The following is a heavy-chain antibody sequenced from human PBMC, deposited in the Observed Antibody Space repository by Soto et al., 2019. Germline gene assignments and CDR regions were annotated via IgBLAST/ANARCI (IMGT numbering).Heavy chain of an antibody. CDR1: GFTFSSYA. Sequence: GGSLRLSCAASGFTFSSYAMHWVRQAPGKGLEWVAVISYDGSNKYYADSVKGRFTISRDNSKNTLYLQMNSLRAEDTAVYYCARDGLAYCGGDCYSFWYFDLWGRGTMVTVYS. V-gene: IGHV3-30-3*01. CDR3: ARDGLAYCGGDCYSFWYFDL. CDR2: ISYDGSNK. J-gene: IGHJ2*01. D-gene: IGHD2-21*02.